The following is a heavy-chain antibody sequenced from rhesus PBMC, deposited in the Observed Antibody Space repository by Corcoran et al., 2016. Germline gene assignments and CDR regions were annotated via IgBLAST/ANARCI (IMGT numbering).Heavy chain of an antibody. CDR3: ARGGYSGYSFDFDY. D-gene: IGHD5-42*01. CDR1: GGSISAGYC. J-gene: IGHJ4*01. Sequence: QVQLQESGPGLLKPSETLSLTCAVSGGSISAGYCWGRIRQPPGQGLEWIGNIYSSNGNTYYNPSLKSRVTISTDTSKNQFSLKLSSVTAADTAVYYCARGGYSGYSFDFDYWGQGVLVTVSS. CDR2: IYSSNGNT. V-gene: IGHV4S7*01.